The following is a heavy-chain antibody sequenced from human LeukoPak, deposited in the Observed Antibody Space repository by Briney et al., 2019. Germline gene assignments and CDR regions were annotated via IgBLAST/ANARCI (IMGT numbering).Heavy chain of an antibody. CDR3: ARRVVEYSSGWYGGLH. CDR2: IYYSRST. CDR1: GGSISSSSYY. J-gene: IGHJ1*01. Sequence: SETLSLTCTVSGGSISSSSYYWGWIRQPPGKGLEWIGSIYYSRSTYYNPSLKSRVTISVDTSKNQFSLKLSSVADADMAVYYCARRVVEYSSGWYGGLHWGQGTLVTVSS. D-gene: IGHD6-19*01. V-gene: IGHV4-39*01.